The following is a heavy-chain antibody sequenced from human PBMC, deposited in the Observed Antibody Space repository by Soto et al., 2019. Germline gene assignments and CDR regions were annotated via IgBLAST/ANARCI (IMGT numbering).Heavy chain of an antibody. CDR1: GFTFSSYA. J-gene: IGHJ6*02. CDR3: ARSYGSGSYSYYGMDV. V-gene: IGHV3-30-3*01. D-gene: IGHD3-10*01. Sequence: GGSLRLSCAASGFTFSSYAMHWVRQAPGKGLEWVAVISYDGSNKYYADSVKGRFTISRDNSKNTLYLQMNSLRAEDTAVYYCARSYGSGSYSYYGMDVWGQGTTVTVSS. CDR2: ISYDGSNK.